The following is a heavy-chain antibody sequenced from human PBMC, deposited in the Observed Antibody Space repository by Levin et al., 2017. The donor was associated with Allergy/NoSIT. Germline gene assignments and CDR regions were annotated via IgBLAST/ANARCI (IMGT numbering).Heavy chain of an antibody. D-gene: IGHD6-13*01. J-gene: IGHJ2*01. CDR3: ARSLDSSSWTYWYFDL. Sequence: SETLSLTCTVSGGSISSSSYYWGWIRQPPGTGLEWIGSIYYSGSTYYNPSLKSRVTISVDTSKNQFSLKLSSVTAADTAVYYCARSLDSSSWTYWYFDLWGRGTLVTVSS. CDR1: GGSISSSSYY. V-gene: IGHV4-39*01. CDR2: IYYSGST.